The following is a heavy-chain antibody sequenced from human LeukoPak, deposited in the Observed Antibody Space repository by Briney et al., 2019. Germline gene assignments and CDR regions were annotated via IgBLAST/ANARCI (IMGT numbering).Heavy chain of an antibody. CDR2: ISSSGSSI. CDR1: GFTISSYW. Sequence: PGGSLRLSCAASGFTISSYWMNWVRQAPGKGPEWVSYISSSGSSIHYADSVRGRFTVSRDNAKSTLYLQMNSLRDGDTAVYYCARDATTTFYYDNSGPWGRGTLVTVSS. CDR3: ARDATTTFYYDNSGP. J-gene: IGHJ5*02. V-gene: IGHV3-48*02. D-gene: IGHD3-22*01.